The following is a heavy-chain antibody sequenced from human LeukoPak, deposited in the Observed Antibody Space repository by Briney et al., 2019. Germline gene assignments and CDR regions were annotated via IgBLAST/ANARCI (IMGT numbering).Heavy chain of an antibody. CDR2: ISGGGGST. CDR1: GFAFSSYG. CDR3: AKDLRTSTRLFDY. D-gene: IGHD3-16*01. Sequence: GGTLRLSCAASGFAFSSYGMSWVRQAPGKGLEWVSAISGGGGSTYYADSVKGRFTISRDNSKNTLYLQMNSLRAEDTAVYYCAKDLRTSTRLFDYWGQGTLVTVSS. J-gene: IGHJ4*02. V-gene: IGHV3-23*01.